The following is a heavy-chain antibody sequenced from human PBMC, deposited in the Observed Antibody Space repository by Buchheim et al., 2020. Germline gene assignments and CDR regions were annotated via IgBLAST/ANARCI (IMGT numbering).Heavy chain of an antibody. CDR1: GGSFSGYY. D-gene: IGHD3-22*01. CDR2: INHSGST. J-gene: IGHJ4*02. Sequence: QVQLQQRGAGLLKPSETLSLTCAVYGGSFSGYYWSWIRQPPGKGLEWIGEINHSGSTNYNPSLKSRVTISVDTSKNQFSLKLSSVTAADTAVYYCARGPYYYDSSGYYGVDYWGQGTL. CDR3: ARGPYYYDSSGYYGVDY. V-gene: IGHV4-34*01.